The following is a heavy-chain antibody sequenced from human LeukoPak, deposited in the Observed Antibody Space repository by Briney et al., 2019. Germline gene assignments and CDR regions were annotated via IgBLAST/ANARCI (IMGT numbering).Heavy chain of an antibody. CDR3: ARDNSVRNEAWWFKP. CDR1: GYTFTSNY. D-gene: IGHD2-15*01. V-gene: IGHV1-46*01. J-gene: IGHJ5*02. CDR2: ISPSGGST. Sequence: ASVKVSCKAFGYTFTSNYMLWVRQAPGQGPEWMGVISPSGGSTTYAQKFQGRVTLTRDMSTSPDYLELSSLRSEDTAVYYCARDNSVRNEAWWFKPWGQGTMVTVSS.